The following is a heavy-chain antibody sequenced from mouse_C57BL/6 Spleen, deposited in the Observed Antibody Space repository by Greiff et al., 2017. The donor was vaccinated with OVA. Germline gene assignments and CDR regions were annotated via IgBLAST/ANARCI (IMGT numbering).Heavy chain of an antibody. CDR1: GFNIKDYY. V-gene: IGHV14-2*01. D-gene: IGHD1-1*01. J-gene: IGHJ2*01. Sequence: EVQLQQSGAELVKPGASVKLSCTASGFNIKDYYMHWVKQRTEQGLEWIGRIDPEDGETKYAPKFPGKATITADTSSNTAYLQLSSLTSEDTAVYYCARGGGSSERGYFDYWGQGTTLTVSS. CDR3: ARGGGSSERGYFDY. CDR2: IDPEDGET.